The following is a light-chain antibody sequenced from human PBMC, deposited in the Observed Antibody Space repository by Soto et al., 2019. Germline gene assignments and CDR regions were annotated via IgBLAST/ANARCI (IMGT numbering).Light chain of an antibody. J-gene: IGLJ1*01. Sequence: QSVLTQPASMSGSPGQSIIISCTGISRSVDSYDFVSWYQQHPGKAPKLIIYEGTQRPSGVSNRFSGSKSDNAASLTISGLQAEDEADYYCCSYGKVFGTGTKVTVL. V-gene: IGLV2-23*01. CDR2: EGT. CDR1: SRSVDSYDF. CDR3: CSYGKV.